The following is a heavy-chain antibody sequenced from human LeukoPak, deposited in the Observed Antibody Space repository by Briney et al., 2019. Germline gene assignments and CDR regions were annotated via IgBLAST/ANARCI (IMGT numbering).Heavy chain of an antibody. CDR2: IYSSEST. CDR3: ARGFRRRQLSLGY. J-gene: IGHJ4*02. Sequence: SETLSLTCTVSGGSMSSYYWSWVRQPPGKGLEWIGHIYSSESTNYNPSLKSRVTISVDTSNNQFSLRLSSVTAADTAVYYCARGFRRRQLSLGYWGQGTLVTVSS. D-gene: IGHD5-18*01. V-gene: IGHV4-59*01. CDR1: GGSMSSYY.